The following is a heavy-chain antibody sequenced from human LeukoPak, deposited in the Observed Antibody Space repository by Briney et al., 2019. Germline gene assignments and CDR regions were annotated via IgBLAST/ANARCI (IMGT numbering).Heavy chain of an antibody. J-gene: IGHJ4*02. CDR1: RYTFTGYY. CDR3: AREGHTTSSGNDY. CDR2: INPNGGDT. D-gene: IGHD6-6*01. Sequence: ASVKVSCKASRYTFTGYYMHWGRQAPGQGLEWMGWINPNGGDTKYAQQFQGRVTMTRDTSIGTAYMELTSLRSDDTAVYYCAREGHTTSSGNDYWGQGTLVTVSS. V-gene: IGHV1-2*02.